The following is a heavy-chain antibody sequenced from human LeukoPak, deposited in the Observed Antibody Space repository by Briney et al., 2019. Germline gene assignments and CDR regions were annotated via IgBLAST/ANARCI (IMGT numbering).Heavy chain of an antibody. D-gene: IGHD4-23*01. Sequence: SETLSLTCAVFGYSISSGYYWGWIRQPPGKGLEWIGSIYHSGSTYYNPSLKSRVTISVDTSKNQFSLKLSSVTAADTAVYYCARPVDYYYYYMDVWGKGTTVTVSS. J-gene: IGHJ6*03. V-gene: IGHV4-38-2*01. CDR2: IYHSGST. CDR3: ARPVDYYYYYMDV. CDR1: GYSISSGYY.